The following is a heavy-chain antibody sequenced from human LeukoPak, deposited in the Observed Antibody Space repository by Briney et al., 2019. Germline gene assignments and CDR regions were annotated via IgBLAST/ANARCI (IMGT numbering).Heavy chain of an antibody. CDR1: GGSISSGEYY. D-gene: IGHD3-22*01. CDR2: IYYSGST. CDR3: ASAYDRSGYLTGFDP. V-gene: IGHV4-30-4*01. J-gene: IGHJ5*02. Sequence: PSETLSLTCTVSGGSISSGEYYWGWIRQPPGKGLEWIGYIYYSGSTYYNPSLKGRVTISVDTSKNQFSLKLSSVTAADTAVYYCASAYDRSGYLTGFDPWGQGTLVTVSS.